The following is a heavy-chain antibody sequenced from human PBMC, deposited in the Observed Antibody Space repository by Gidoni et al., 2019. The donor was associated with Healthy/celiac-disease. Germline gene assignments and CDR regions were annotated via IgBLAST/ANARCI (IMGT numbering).Heavy chain of an antibody. J-gene: IGHJ4*02. CDR1: GGPISSYY. Sequence: QVQLQESRPGLETPSETLSLTCTVSGGPISSYYWSWIRQPAGKGLEWIGRIYTSGSTNYNPSLKRRATMSVDTSKNQFSLKLSSVTAADTAVYYCVLVGATGGSYFDYWGQGTLVTVSS. V-gene: IGHV4-4*07. D-gene: IGHD1-26*01. CDR2: IYTSGST. CDR3: VLVGATGGSYFDY.